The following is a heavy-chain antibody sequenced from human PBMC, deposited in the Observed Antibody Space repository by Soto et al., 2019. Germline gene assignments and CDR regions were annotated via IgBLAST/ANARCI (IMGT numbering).Heavy chain of an antibody. D-gene: IGHD6-6*01. V-gene: IGHV4-30-4*01. CDR3: ASSSSPYYYYGMDV. CDR2: FYYSGST. J-gene: IGHJ6*02. Sequence: QVQLQESGPGLVKPSQTLSLTCTVSGGSISSGDYYWSWIRQPPGKGLEWIGYFYYSGSTYYHPSLKSRVTISVDTSQNQFSLKLSSVTAADTAVYYCASSSSPYYYYGMDVWGQGTTVTVSS. CDR1: GGSISSGDYY.